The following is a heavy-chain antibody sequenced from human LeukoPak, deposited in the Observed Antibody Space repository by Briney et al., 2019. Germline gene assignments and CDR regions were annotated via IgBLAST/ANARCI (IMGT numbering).Heavy chain of an antibody. D-gene: IGHD3-16*02. CDR1: GFTFSSYA. V-gene: IGHV3-30-3*01. Sequence: GRSLRLSCAASGFTFSSYAMHWVRQAPGKGLEGVAVISYDGSNKYYADSGKGRFTISRDNSKNTLYLQMNSLRAEDTAVYYCARDFDDYVWGSYRPLDYWGQGTLVTVSS. J-gene: IGHJ4*02. CDR2: ISYDGSNK. CDR3: ARDFDDYVWGSYRPLDY.